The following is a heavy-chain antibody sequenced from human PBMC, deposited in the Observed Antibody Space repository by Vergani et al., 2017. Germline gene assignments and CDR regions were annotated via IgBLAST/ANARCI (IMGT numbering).Heavy chain of an antibody. V-gene: IGHV3-53*02. D-gene: IGHD2-2*01. CDR2: IYTAGNT. Sequence: EVQLVETGGGLIQPGGSLRLSCAASGFTVSSSYMNWVRQAPGKGLEWVSVIYTAGNTNYADSVKGRFTISRDKSKNTVYLQMNSLRAEDTAVYYCARVGYCNSTNCRLDMDVGGKGTTVTVSS. CDR1: GFTVSSSY. CDR3: ARVGYCNSTNCRLDMDV. J-gene: IGHJ6*03.